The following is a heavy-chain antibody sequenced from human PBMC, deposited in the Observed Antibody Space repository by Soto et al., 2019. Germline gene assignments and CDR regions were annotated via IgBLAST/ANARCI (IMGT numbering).Heavy chain of an antibody. J-gene: IGHJ1*01. D-gene: IGHD2-15*01. Sequence: EVQLLESGGGLVQPGGALRLSCAASGFSFTSHAMSWVRQAPGKGLQWISSISAGSEGAYYADSVKGRFTISRDNSNNTLYLHMSGLRAEDTAVYYCARDLWWYLHWGQGTLVTVSS. CDR1: GFSFTSHA. CDR2: ISAGSEGA. CDR3: ARDLWWYLH. V-gene: IGHV3-23*01.